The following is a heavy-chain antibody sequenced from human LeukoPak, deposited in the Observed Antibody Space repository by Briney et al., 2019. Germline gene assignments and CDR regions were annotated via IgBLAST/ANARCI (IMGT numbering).Heavy chain of an antibody. J-gene: IGHJ4*02. D-gene: IGHD6-6*01. CDR2: MNPNSGNT. CDR3: ARRRSGSSGPPSDH. Sequence: GASVKVSCKASGYTFTSYDINWVRQATGQGLEWMGWMNPNSGNTGYAQKFQGRVNMTRNTSISTAYMELSSLESEDTAVYHCARRRSGSSGPPSDHWGQGTLVTVSS. CDR1: GYTFTSYD. V-gene: IGHV1-8*01.